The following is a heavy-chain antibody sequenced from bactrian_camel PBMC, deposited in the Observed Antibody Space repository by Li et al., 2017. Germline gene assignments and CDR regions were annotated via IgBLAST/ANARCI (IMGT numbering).Heavy chain of an antibody. J-gene: IGHJ6*01. V-gene: IGHV3S53*01. Sequence: QVQLVESGGGSVQAGGSLRLSCAASGYTYTYNRYCMGWFRQAPGKEREGVAVIAWDGSTTYADSVKGRFTISKGYPKNTLYLQMTNLKPEDTAMYYCAVPYQDLSATETLRVMSSGGDFGYYGQGTQVTVS. CDR2: IAWDGST. CDR1: GYTYTYNRYC. D-gene: IGHD8*01. CDR3: AVPYQDLSATETLRVMSSGGDFGY.